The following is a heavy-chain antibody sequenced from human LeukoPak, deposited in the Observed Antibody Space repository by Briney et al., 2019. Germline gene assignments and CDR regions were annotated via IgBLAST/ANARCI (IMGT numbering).Heavy chain of an antibody. CDR1: GGSFSGYY. CDR3: ARLKRSSLDP. V-gene: IGHV4-34*01. J-gene: IGHJ5*02. D-gene: IGHD6-6*01. CDR2: INHSGST. Sequence: SETLSLTCAVYGGSFSGYYWSWIRQPPGKGLEWIGEINHSGSTNYNPSLKSRVTISVDTSKNQFSLKLSPMTAADTAVYYCARLKRSSLDPWGQGTLVTVSS.